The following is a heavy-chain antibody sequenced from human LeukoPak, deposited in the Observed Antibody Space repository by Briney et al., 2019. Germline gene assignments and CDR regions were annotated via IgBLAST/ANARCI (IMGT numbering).Heavy chain of an antibody. CDR2: IYYSGST. J-gene: IGHJ6*03. D-gene: IGHD3-10*01. CDR3: ARVTESYGSGRRHNYYYYYMDV. CDR1: GGSISSSSYY. V-gene: IGHV4-39*07. Sequence: SETLSLTCTVSGGSISSSSYYWGWIRQPPGKGLEWIGSIYYSGSTYYNPSLQSRVTISVDTSKNQFSLKLSSVTAADTAVYYCARVTESYGSGRRHNYYYYYMDVWGKGTTVTISS.